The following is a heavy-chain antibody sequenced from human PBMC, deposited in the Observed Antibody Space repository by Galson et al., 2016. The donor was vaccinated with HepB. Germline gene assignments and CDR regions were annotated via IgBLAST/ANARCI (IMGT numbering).Heavy chain of an antibody. CDR1: GYTFIGYE. CDR3: ARVRGSGNWGDAFDI. V-gene: IGHV1-2*04. CDR2: INPDSGGT. J-gene: IGHJ3*02. Sequence: SVKVSCKAYGYTFIGYEMHWVRQAPGQGPEWMGWINPDSGGTKDAQKFQGWVTMTSDTAISTAYMELSRLRSDDTAVYYCARVRGSGNWGDAFDIWGQGTMVTVSS. D-gene: IGHD3-10*01.